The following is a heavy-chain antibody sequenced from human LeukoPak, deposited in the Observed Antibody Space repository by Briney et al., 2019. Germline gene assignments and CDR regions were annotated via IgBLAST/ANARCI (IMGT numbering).Heavy chain of an antibody. CDR3: TTVQLIYFDY. J-gene: IGHJ4*02. D-gene: IGHD3-16*01. Sequence: GGPLRLSCAASGFTFSSFWMSWVRQAPGKGLEWVAHIKEDGSKQSYVDSVKGRFTISRDNAKNSVYLQMNSLRAEDTAVYYCTTVQLIYFDYWGQGTLVTVSS. CDR2: IKEDGSKQ. CDR1: GFTFSSFW. V-gene: IGHV3-7*05.